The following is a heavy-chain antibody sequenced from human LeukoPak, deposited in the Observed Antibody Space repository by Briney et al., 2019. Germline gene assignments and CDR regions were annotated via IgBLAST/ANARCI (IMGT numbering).Heavy chain of an antibody. CDR3: ARLPGVVAFDI. Sequence: PGGSLRLSCAASGFTFSSYEMNWVRQAPGKGLEWVSYISSSGSTIYYADSVKGRFTISRDNAKNSLYLQMNSLRAEDTAVYYCARLPGVVAFDIWGQGTMVTVSS. D-gene: IGHD2-15*01. J-gene: IGHJ3*02. CDR1: GFTFSSYE. CDR2: ISSSGSTI. V-gene: IGHV3-48*03.